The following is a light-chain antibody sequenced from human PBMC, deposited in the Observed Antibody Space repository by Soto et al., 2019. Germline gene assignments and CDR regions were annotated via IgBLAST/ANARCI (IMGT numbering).Light chain of an antibody. V-gene: IGKV3-15*01. CDR2: GAS. CDR1: QNIRND. J-gene: IGKJ2*01. CDR3: HQYNTYMYT. Sequence: EILMSQSPATLSVSPGERATLSCRASQNIRNDLAWYQQKPGQAPRLLIYGASIRHTGIPTRFSGSGSGTDFTLTVSSLQPEDYAVYYCHQYNTYMYTFGQGTKLEI.